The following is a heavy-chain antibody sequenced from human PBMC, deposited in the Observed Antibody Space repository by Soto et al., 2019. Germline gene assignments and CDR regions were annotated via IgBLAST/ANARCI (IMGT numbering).Heavy chain of an antibody. Sequence: EVQLLESGGGLVQPGGSLRLSCAASGFTFSTYAMNWVRQAPGMGLEWVLGISGSGGSTHYADAVKGRFTISRDNSKNTLYLKMDSLRAEDTAVYYCAKQSPYSNSWYDIDYWGQGTLVIVST. CDR3: AKQSPYSNSWYDIDY. J-gene: IGHJ4*02. D-gene: IGHD6-13*01. CDR1: GFTFSTYA. V-gene: IGHV3-23*01. CDR2: ISGSGGST.